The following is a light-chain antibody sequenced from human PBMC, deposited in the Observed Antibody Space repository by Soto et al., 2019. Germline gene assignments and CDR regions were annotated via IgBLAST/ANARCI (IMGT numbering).Light chain of an antibody. Sequence: ILMTQSPATLSVSPGERATLSCRASQSVSNNLAWYQQKPGQAPILLIYDASTRATGIPARFSGSGSGTEFTQTISGLQTEDYAVYYCQQYNNWPPWTFGQGTKVEIK. V-gene: IGKV3-15*01. CDR3: QQYNNWPPWT. J-gene: IGKJ1*01. CDR2: DAS. CDR1: QSVSNN.